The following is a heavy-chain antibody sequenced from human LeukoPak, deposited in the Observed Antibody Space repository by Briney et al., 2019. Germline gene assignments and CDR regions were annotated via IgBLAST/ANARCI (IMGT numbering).Heavy chain of an antibody. D-gene: IGHD3-16*02. V-gene: IGHV1-2*02. CDR3: AREADIVSFDL. J-gene: IGHJ2*01. Sequence: ASVKVSCKASGYTFTDYAMHWVRQAPGQGLEWMGWNDPNSGGTKYAQKFQDRVAMTSDTSISTAYMELSGLRSDDTAVYFCAREADIVSFDLWGRGTRVTVSS. CDR2: NDPNSGGT. CDR1: GYTFTDYA.